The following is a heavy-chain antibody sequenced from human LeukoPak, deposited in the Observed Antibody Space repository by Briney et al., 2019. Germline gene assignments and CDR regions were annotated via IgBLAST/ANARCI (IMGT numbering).Heavy chain of an antibody. V-gene: IGHV1-2*06. CDR2: INPNSGGT. J-gene: IGHJ4*02. CDR1: GYTFTGYY. D-gene: IGHD5-18*01. CDR3: AAGIQLWSKEADY. Sequence: ASVKVSCKASGYTFTGYYMHWVRQAPGQGLEWMGRINPNSGGTNYAQKFQGRVTMTRDTSISTAYMELSRLRSDDTAVYYCAAGIQLWSKEADYWGQGTLVTVSS.